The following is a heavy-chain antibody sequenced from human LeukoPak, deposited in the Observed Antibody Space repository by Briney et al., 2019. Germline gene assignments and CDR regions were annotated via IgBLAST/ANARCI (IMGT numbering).Heavy chain of an antibody. Sequence: GGSLRLSCAASGFSFSSYAMHWVRQAPGKGLECVSAFSGSGGSTYYADSVKGRFTISRDNSKNTLYLQMNSLRAEDTAVYFCATSGLSRFGFWGQGTLVTVSS. CDR1: GFSFSSYA. CDR2: FSGSGGST. D-gene: IGHD2/OR15-2a*01. J-gene: IGHJ4*02. CDR3: ATSGLSRFGF. V-gene: IGHV3-23*01.